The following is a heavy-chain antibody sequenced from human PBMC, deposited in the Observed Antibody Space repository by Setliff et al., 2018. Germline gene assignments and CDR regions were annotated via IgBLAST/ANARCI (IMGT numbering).Heavy chain of an antibody. Sequence: SETLSLTCTVSGGSISSGSYYWSWIRQPAGKGLEWIGRIYTNGGTDYNPYLKSRVTISLDTSKNQFSLKLSSVTAADTAVYYCARQSGSGSSPYFDFWGQGTLVTV. J-gene: IGHJ4*02. CDR3: ARQSGSGSSPYFDF. V-gene: IGHV4-61*02. D-gene: IGHD3-10*01. CDR1: GGSISSGSYY. CDR2: IYTNGGT.